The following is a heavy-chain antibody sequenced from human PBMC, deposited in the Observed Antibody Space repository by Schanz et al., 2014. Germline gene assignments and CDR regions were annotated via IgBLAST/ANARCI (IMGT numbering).Heavy chain of an antibody. Sequence: VQLVESGGVVVQPGGSLRLSCAASGFTFDDYTMHWVRQAPGKGLELVSIITWDGGITYYADSLKGRFTISRDNSKTSLYLQISSLRTEDTALYYGAKGAVEMSTGLGGSWGQGTLVTVSS. D-gene: IGHD3-16*01. J-gene: IGHJ5*02. CDR2: ITWDGGIT. CDR3: AKGAVEMSTGLGGS. CDR1: GFTFDDYT. V-gene: IGHV3-43*01.